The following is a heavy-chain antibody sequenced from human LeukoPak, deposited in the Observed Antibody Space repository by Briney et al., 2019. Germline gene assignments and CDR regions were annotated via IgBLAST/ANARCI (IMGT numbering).Heavy chain of an antibody. Sequence: GASVKVSCKASGYTFTSYDINWVRQATGQGLEWMGWMNPNSGNTGYAQKFQGRVTITRNTSISTAYMELSSLRSEDTAVYYCARGGCSSTSCENDYWGQGTLVTVSS. CDR1: GYTFTSYD. D-gene: IGHD2-2*01. V-gene: IGHV1-8*03. J-gene: IGHJ4*02. CDR3: ARGGCSSTSCENDY. CDR2: MNPNSGNT.